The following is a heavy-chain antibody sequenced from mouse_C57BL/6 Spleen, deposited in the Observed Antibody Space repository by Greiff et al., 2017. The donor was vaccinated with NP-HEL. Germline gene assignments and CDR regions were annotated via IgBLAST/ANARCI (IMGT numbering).Heavy chain of an antibody. J-gene: IGHJ4*01. CDR1: GYTFTSYG. V-gene: IGHV1-81*01. D-gene: IGHD2-4*01. CDR3: ARSGDYDEGGYAMDY. Sequence: VQVVESGAELARPGASVKLSCKASGYTFTSYGISWVKQRTGQGLEWIGEIYPRSGNTYYNEKFKGKATLTADKSSSTAYMELRSLTSEDSAVYFCARSGDYDEGGYAMDYWGQGTSVTVSS. CDR2: IYPRSGNT.